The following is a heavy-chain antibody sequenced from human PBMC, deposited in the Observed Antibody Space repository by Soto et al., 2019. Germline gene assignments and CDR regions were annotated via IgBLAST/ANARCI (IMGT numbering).Heavy chain of an antibody. D-gene: IGHD3-10*01. Sequence: ASVKVSCKASGYTFTVYYMHWVRQAPGQGLEWMGWINPNSGNIGYAQKFQGRVTMTRDTAIRTAYMEVSRLRSDDTAVYYCARGRASGSYYLLDYWGQGTLVTVSS. V-gene: IGHV1-2*02. CDR1: GYTFTVYY. CDR3: ARGRASGSYYLLDY. CDR2: INPNSGNI. J-gene: IGHJ4*02.